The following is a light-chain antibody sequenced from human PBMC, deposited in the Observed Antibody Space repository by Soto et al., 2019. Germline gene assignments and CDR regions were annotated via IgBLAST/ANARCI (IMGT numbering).Light chain of an antibody. V-gene: IGKV3D-15*01. CDR1: QDVSSK. Sequence: ELVVTQSPATLSVSPGERVTLSCRTSQDVSSKLAWYQQKAGQAPSLLIYDASTRATGTPARFSGSGSGTEFTLAVSSLQSEDYAVYFCRQYIRWPLTFGGGTKVEIK. CDR3: RQYIRWPLT. CDR2: DAS. J-gene: IGKJ4*01.